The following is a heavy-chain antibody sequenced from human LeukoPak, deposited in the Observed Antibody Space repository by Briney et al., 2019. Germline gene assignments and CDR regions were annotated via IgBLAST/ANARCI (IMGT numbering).Heavy chain of an antibody. D-gene: IGHD3-22*01. J-gene: IGHJ4*02. CDR3: ARAGGADSPQDLDY. CDR1: GTSLSSYC. CDR2: INHSGST. Sequence: SETLSLTCAVSGTSLSSYCWSWIRQPPAKGLEWVGEINHSGSTNYNPSLKSRVTISVDTSKNQFSLRLTSVTAADTAVYYCARAGGADSPQDLDYWGQGILVTVSS. V-gene: IGHV4-34*01.